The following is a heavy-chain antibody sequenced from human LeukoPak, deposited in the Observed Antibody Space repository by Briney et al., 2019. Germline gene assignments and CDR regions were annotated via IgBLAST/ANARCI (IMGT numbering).Heavy chain of an antibody. CDR3: ARKAATIKRGFDY. V-gene: IGHV4-34*01. CDR2: INHSGST. D-gene: IGHD5-12*01. J-gene: IGHJ4*02. CDR1: GGSFSGYY. Sequence: PSETLSLTCAVYGGSFSGYYWSWIRQLPGKGLEWIGEINHSGSTNYNPSLKSRVTISVDTSKNQFSLKLSSVTAADTAVYYCARKAATIKRGFDYWGQGTLVTVSS.